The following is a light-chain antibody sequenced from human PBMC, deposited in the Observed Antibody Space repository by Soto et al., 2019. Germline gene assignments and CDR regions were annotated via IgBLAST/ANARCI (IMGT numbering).Light chain of an antibody. CDR2: GAS. V-gene: IGKV3-20*01. Sequence: EVVLTQSPGTLSLSPGERATLSCKASQSVYSSFLAWYQQKPGQTPRLLIYGASSRATGIPDRFSGSGSGTDFTLTISRLEPEDFAVYYCHQYGSSPQTFGGGTKVDIK. J-gene: IGKJ4*01. CDR3: HQYGSSPQT. CDR1: QSVYSSF.